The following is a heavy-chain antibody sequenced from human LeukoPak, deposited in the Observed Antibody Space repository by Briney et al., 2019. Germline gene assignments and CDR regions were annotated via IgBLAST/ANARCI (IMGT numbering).Heavy chain of an antibody. J-gene: IGHJ4*02. D-gene: IGHD5-18*01. CDR3: ARDTAMVH. V-gene: IGHV3-48*01. Sequence: SGGSLRLSCAASGFTFSSYSMNWVRQAPGKGLEWVSYISSISSTIYYADSVKGRFTISRDNAKNSLYLQMNSLRAEDTAVYYCARDTAMVHWGQGTLVTVSS. CDR2: ISSISSTI. CDR1: GFTFSSYS.